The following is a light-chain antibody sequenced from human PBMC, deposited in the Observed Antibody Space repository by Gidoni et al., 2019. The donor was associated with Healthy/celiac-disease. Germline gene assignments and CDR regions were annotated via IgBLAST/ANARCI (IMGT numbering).Light chain of an antibody. CDR2: AS. CDR3: QQYNNWPPRYT. V-gene: IGKV3-15*01. Sequence: EIAMTQSPANLSVTPGESAPLSCRASQSVSSNLAWYQQKPGASTRASRIPARFSGRGSGTEFTLTLSSRHSEAFAVYYCQQYNNWPPRYTFGQGTKLEIK. J-gene: IGKJ2*01. CDR1: QSVSSN.